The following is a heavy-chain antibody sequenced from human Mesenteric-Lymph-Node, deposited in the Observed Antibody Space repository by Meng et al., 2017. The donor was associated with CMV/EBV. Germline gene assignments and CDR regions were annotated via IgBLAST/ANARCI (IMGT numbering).Heavy chain of an antibody. J-gene: IGHJ2*01. D-gene: IGHD2-8*01. V-gene: IGHV3-53*01. Sequence: SLNYINCNRLAPAKRPEFVSVIYSDGSTYYTGSVKGCFTIFRDNSNNSLRLQMNRLRAEDTAVYYCAREKRHCTNGVCYDSGYFDLWGRGTLVTVSS. CDR1: SLNY. CDR2: IYSDGST. CDR3: AREKRHCTNGVCYDSGYFDL.